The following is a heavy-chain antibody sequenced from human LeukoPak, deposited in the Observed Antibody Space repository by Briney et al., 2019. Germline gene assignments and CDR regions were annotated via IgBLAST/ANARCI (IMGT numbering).Heavy chain of an antibody. Sequence: GGSLRLSCAASGFTFSSYSMNWVRQAPGKGLEWVSYIISIGSTIYNANSVGGRFTISRDNAKNSLYLQMDSLRAEDTAVYYCVRDASGYSWGQGTLVTVSS. CDR3: VRDASGYS. CDR1: GFTFSSYS. V-gene: IGHV3-48*01. D-gene: IGHD2-15*01. CDR2: IISIGSTI. J-gene: IGHJ4*02.